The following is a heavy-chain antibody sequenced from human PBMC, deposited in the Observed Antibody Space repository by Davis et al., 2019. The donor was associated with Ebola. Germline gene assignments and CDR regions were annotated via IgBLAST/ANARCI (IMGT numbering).Heavy chain of an antibody. V-gene: IGHV1-69*02. D-gene: IGHD5-12*01. CDR3: ARFSSAYGHFDY. J-gene: IGHJ4*02. Sequence: SVKVSCKASGGTFSSYTISWVRQAPGQGLEWMGSIIPIVDITNFAQNFQDRVTITADRSTSTAYMELSSLRSEDTAVYYCARFSSAYGHFDYWGQGTLVTVSS. CDR2: IIPIVDIT. CDR1: GGTFSSYT.